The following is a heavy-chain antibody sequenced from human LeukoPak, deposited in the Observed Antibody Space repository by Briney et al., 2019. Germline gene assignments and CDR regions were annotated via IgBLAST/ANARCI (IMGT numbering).Heavy chain of an antibody. CDR1: GFAFSGYS. J-gene: IGHJ4*02. D-gene: IGHD4-17*01. CDR2: ISYSSYTI. CDR3: ARDGDGNFDY. Sequence: GGSLRLSCAASGFAFSGYSMNWIRQAPGKGLEWVAYISYSSYTIHYADSVKGRFTISRDNAKNSLYLQMNSLRAEDTVMYYCARDGDGNFDYWGQGTLVTVSS. V-gene: IGHV3-48*04.